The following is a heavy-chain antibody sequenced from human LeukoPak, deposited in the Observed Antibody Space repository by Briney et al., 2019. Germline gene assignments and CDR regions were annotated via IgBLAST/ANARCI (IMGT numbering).Heavy chain of an antibody. V-gene: IGHV1-69*04. D-gene: IGHD6-13*01. CDR1: GGTFGSYT. CDR2: IIPILGIA. CDR3: AREVAAAGSDY. Sequence: ASVKVSCKASGGTFGSYTISWVRQAPGQGLEWMGRIIPILGIAYYAPKFQGRVTITADKSTSTAYMELSSLRSEDTAVYYCAREVAAAGSDYWGRGTLVTVSS. J-gene: IGHJ4*02.